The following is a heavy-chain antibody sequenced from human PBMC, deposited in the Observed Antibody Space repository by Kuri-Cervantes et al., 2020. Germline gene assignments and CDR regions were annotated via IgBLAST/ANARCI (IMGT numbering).Heavy chain of an antibody. CDR1: GFSFGTSH. CDR2: ISSSSSYI. Sequence: GGSLRLSCAASGFSFGTSHMNWVRQAPGKGLEWVSSISSSSSYIYYADSVKGRFTISRDNAKNSLYLQMNSLRAEDTAVYYCAREGGSSGYYLTDWGQGTLVTVSS. V-gene: IGHV3-21*01. CDR3: AREGGSSGYYLTD. J-gene: IGHJ4*02. D-gene: IGHD3-22*01.